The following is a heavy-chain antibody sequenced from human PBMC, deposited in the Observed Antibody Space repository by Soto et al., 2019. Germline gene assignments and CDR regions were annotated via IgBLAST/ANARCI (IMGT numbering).Heavy chain of an antibody. CDR3: ARVPFALLLWFGEYDF. CDR1: GYTFTSYD. CDR2: MNPNSGNT. J-gene: IGHJ4*02. Sequence: ASVKVSCKASGYTFTSYDINWVRQATGQGLEWMGWMNPNSGNTGYAQKFQGRVTMTRNTSISTAYMELSSLRSEDTAVYYCARVPFALLLWFGEYDFWGQGTLVTVSS. V-gene: IGHV1-8*01. D-gene: IGHD3-10*01.